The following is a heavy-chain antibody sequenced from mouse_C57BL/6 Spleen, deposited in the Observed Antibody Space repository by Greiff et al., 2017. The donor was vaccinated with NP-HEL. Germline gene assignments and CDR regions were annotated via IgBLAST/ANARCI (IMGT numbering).Heavy chain of an antibody. Sequence: EVKLVESGGGLVQPKGSLKLSCAASGFSFNTYAMNWVRQAPGKGLEWVARIRSKSNNYATYYADSVKDRFTISRDDSESMLYLQMNNLKTEDTAMYYCVRQLGEYYAMDYWGQGTSVTVSS. D-gene: IGHD4-1*01. CDR3: VRQLGEYYAMDY. CDR2: IRSKSNNYAT. V-gene: IGHV10-1*01. J-gene: IGHJ4*01. CDR1: GFSFNTYA.